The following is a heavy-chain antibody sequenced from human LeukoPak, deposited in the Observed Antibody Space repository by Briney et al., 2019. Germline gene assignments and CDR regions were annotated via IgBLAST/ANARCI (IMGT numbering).Heavy chain of an antibody. CDR2: ISYDGSNK. V-gene: IGHV3-30*18. Sequence: GGSLRLSCAASGFTFSSYAMGWVRQAPGKGLEWVVVISYDGSNKYYADSVKGRFTISRDNSKNTLYLQMNSLRAEDMALYYCAKGEGNPNYFDYWGQGTLVTVSS. J-gene: IGHJ4*02. CDR1: GFTFSSYA. CDR3: AKGEGNPNYFDY.